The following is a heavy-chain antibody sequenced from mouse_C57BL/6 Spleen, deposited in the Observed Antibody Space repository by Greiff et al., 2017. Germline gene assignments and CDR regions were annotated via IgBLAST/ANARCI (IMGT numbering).Heavy chain of an antibody. CDR3: ARLGTMVTTRREASYWYFDV. Sequence: QVQLQQPGAELVMPGASVKLSCKASGYTFTSYWMHWVKQRPGQGLEWIGEIDPSDSYTNYNQKFKGKSTLTVDKSSSTAYMQLSSLTSEDSAVYYGARLGTMVTTRREASYWYFDVWGTGTTVTVSS. D-gene: IGHD2-2*01. J-gene: IGHJ1*03. CDR1: GYTFTSYW. CDR2: IDPSDSYT. V-gene: IGHV1-69*01.